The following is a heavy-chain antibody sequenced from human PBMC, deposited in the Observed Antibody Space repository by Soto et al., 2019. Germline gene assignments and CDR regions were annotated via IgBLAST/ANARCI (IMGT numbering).Heavy chain of an antibody. CDR3: ARALTGYGMDV. Sequence: QVQLVQSGVEVREPGASVKVSCKAVRYIFTNYGVSWVRQAPGQGLEWMGGITTYNGNTEYAQKCQGRVTVTTDASTSTAYMELGSLRSDDTAIYYCARALTGYGMDVWGQGTTVTVSS. J-gene: IGHJ6*02. CDR1: RYIFTNYG. V-gene: IGHV1-18*01. CDR2: ITTYNGNT.